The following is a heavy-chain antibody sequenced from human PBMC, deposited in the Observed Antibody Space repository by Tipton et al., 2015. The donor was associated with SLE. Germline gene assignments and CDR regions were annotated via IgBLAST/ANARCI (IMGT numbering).Heavy chain of an antibody. J-gene: IGHJ4*02. D-gene: IGHD3-10*01. V-gene: IGHV4-61*09. CDR1: GGSLSSTSYY. CDR3: ARGVVQGVPFDY. Sequence: TLSLTCTVSGGSLSSTSYYWTWIRQPAGKGLEWIGHIYTSGGTNYNPPLKSRVTISIDTSKNQFSLKLSSVTAADTAVYYCARGVVQGVPFDYWGQGTLVTVSS. CDR2: IYTSGGT.